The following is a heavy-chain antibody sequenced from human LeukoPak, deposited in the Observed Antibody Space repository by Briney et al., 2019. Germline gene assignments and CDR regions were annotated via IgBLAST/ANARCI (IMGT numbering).Heavy chain of an antibody. CDR2: ISSSRTYI. D-gene: IGHD3-10*01. Sequence: GGSLRLSCAASGFTFSNYSMSWVRQAPGKGLEWVSSISSSRTYIYYADSLKGRFTISRDNAKNSLYLQMNSLRAEDTAAYYCARAKSDMVRGVIYYWGQGTLVTVSS. CDR1: GFTFSNYS. CDR3: ARAKSDMVRGVIYY. V-gene: IGHV3-21*01. J-gene: IGHJ4*02.